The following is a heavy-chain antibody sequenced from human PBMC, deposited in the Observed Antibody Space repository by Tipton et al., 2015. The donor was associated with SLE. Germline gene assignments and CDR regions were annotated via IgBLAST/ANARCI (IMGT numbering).Heavy chain of an antibody. V-gene: IGHV3-66*02. CDR2: IYSGGNT. J-gene: IGHJ6*03. CDR3: ARDYLYYYYYMDV. CDR1: GFTVSSNY. Sequence: GSLRLSCAASGFTVSSNYMNWVRQAPGKGLEWVSAIYSGGNTYYADSVKGRFTISRDNSKNTLYLQMNSLRAEDTAVYYCARDYLYYYYYMDVWGKGTTVTVSS. D-gene: IGHD3-16*01.